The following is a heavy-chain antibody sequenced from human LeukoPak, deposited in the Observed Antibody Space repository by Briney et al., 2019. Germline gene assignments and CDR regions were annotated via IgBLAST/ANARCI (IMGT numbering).Heavy chain of an antibody. CDR1: GGSFSGYY. J-gene: IGHJ5*02. Sequence: SETLSLTCAVYGGSFSGYYWSWIRQPPGKGLEWIGEINHSGGTNYNPSLKSRVTISVDTSKNQFSLKLSSVTAADTAVYYCARGFVVVPAAKGWFDPWGQGTLVTVSS. V-gene: IGHV4-34*01. D-gene: IGHD2-2*01. CDR3: ARGFVVVPAAKGWFDP. CDR2: INHSGGT.